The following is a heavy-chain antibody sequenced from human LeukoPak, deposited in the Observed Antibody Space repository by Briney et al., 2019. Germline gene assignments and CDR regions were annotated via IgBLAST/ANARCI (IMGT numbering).Heavy chain of an antibody. D-gene: IGHD6-6*01. CDR3: ARTGIAARRSDDWFDP. Sequence: ASVKVSCKASGYTFTSYDINWVRQATGQGREWMGWMNPNSGNPDYAQKFQGRVTMTRNTSMSTAYMELSSLRSEDTAVYYCARTGIAARRSDDWFDPWGQGTLVTVSS. CDR1: GYTFTSYD. CDR2: MNPNSGNP. V-gene: IGHV1-8*01. J-gene: IGHJ5*02.